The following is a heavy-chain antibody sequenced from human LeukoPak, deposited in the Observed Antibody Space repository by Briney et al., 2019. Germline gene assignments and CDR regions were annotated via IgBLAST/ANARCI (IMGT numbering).Heavy chain of an antibody. CDR2: ISYDGSNK. CDR3: ARERYSSSWYYSDY. J-gene: IGHJ4*02. Sequence: GRSLRLSCAASGFTFSSYAMHWVRQAPGKGLEWVAVISYDGSNKYYADSVKGRFTISRDNSKNTLYLQMNSLRAEDTAVYYCARERYSSSWYYSDYWGQGTLVTVSS. D-gene: IGHD6-13*01. CDR1: GFTFSSYA. V-gene: IGHV3-30-3*01.